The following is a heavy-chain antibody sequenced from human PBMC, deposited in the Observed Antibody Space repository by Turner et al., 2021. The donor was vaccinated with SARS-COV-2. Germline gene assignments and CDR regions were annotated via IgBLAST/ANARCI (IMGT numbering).Heavy chain of an antibody. J-gene: IGHJ4*02. CDR3: AREDYYDSSGSLDY. Sequence: VQLLESGGGLVQPGGSLRLPCSASGFTFSSHAMHWVRQAPGKGVEWVAVISDDGSNNYDADSGKGRFTISRDNSKNTLYLQMNSLRAEDTAVYYCAREDYYDSSGSLDYWGQGTLVTVSS. CDR1: GFTFSSHA. V-gene: IGHV3-30-3*01. CDR2: ISDDGSNN. D-gene: IGHD3-22*01.